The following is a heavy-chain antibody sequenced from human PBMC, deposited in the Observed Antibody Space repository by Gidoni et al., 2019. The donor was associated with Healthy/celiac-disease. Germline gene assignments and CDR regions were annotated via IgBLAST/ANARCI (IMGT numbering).Heavy chain of an antibody. Sequence: QVQLVESGGGVVQPGRSLRLSCAASAFTFSSYGMHWVRQAPGKGLEWVAVISYDGSNKYYADSVKGRFTISRDNSKNTLYLQMNSLRAEDTAVYYCAKPLYDFWSGDDAFDIWGQGTMVTVSS. CDR1: AFTFSSYG. V-gene: IGHV3-30*18. CDR3: AKPLYDFWSGDDAFDI. D-gene: IGHD3-3*01. J-gene: IGHJ3*02. CDR2: ISYDGSNK.